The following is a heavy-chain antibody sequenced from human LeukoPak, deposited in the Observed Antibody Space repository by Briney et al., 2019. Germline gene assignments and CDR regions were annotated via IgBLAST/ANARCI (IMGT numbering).Heavy chain of an antibody. D-gene: IGHD6-19*01. CDR3: AKGDSSGWQFDH. CDR2: ISGRGGYT. CDR1: GFTFSNNA. Sequence: PGGSLRLSCAASGFTFSNNAMSWVRQAPGKGLEWVSRISGRGGYTYYADSVKGRFTVSRDNSKNTLYLQMNSLRAEDTAVYYCAKGDSSGWQFDHWGQGTLVTVSS. J-gene: IGHJ4*02. V-gene: IGHV3-23*01.